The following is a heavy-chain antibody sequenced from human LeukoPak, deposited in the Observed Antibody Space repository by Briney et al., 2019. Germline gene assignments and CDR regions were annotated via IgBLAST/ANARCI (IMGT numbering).Heavy chain of an antibody. Sequence: GGSLRLSCAASGFTFSSYAMHWVRQAPGKGLEWVAVISYDGSDKYYADSVKGRFTISRDNSKNTLYLQVNSLRAEDTAVYYCARGLWFGGPDFDYWGQGTLVTVSS. CDR3: ARGLWFGGPDFDY. CDR2: ISYDGSDK. V-gene: IGHV3-30-3*01. J-gene: IGHJ4*02. CDR1: GFTFSSYA. D-gene: IGHD3-10*01.